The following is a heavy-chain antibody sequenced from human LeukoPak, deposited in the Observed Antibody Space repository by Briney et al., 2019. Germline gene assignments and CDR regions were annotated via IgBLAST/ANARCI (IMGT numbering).Heavy chain of an antibody. CDR2: ISWNSGSI. CDR3: ARAFGEVVPAAMSN. Sequence: GGSLRLSCAASGFTFDDYAMHWVRQAPGKGLEWVSGISWNSGSIGYADSVKGRFTISRGNAKNSLYLQMNSLRAEDTAVYYCARAFGEVVPAAMSNWGQGTLVTVSS. J-gene: IGHJ4*02. CDR1: GFTFDDYA. V-gene: IGHV3-9*01. D-gene: IGHD2-2*01.